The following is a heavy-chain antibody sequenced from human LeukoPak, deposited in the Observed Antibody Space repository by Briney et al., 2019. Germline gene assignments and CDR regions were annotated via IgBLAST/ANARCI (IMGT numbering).Heavy chain of an antibody. CDR2: ISWNSGSI. J-gene: IGHJ5*02. CDR3: AKGTYYDILTGGFNT. Sequence: GGSLRLSCAASGFTFDDYAMHWVRQAPGKGLEWVSGISWNSGSIGYADSVKGRFTISRDNAKNSLYLQMNSLRAEDTALYYCAKGTYYDILTGGFNTWGQGTLVTVSS. CDR1: GFTFDDYA. V-gene: IGHV3-9*01. D-gene: IGHD3-9*01.